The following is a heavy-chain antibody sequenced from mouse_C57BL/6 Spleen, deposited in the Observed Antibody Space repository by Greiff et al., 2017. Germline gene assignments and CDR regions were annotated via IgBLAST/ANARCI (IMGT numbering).Heavy chain of an antibody. CDR2: IDPNSGGT. CDR3: ATPYDYDEDYYAMDY. CDR1: GYTFTSYW. J-gene: IGHJ4*01. V-gene: IGHV1-72*01. Sequence: QVQLKQPGAELVKPGASVKLSCKASGYTFTSYWMHWVKQRPGRGLEWIGRIDPNSGGTKYNEKFKSKATLTVDKPSSTAYMQLSSLTSEASAVYYCATPYDYDEDYYAMDYWGQGTSVTVSS. D-gene: IGHD2-4*01.